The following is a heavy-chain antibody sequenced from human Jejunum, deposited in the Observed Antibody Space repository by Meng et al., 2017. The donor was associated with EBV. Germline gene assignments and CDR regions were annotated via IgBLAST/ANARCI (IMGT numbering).Heavy chain of an antibody. CDR3: ARIYEYGAYGMDV. CDR2: ISANNGNT. V-gene: IGHV1-18*01. Sequence: QLVQSGAEVKKPGAXVKVSCKASGYTFNTHGITWVRQAPGQGLEWMGWISANNGNTNYAQNLQGRVTMTTDTSTSTAYMELRSLRSDDSAVYYCARIYEYGAYGMDVWGQGTMFTVSS. CDR1: GYTFNTHG. J-gene: IGHJ6*02. D-gene: IGHD5/OR15-5a*01.